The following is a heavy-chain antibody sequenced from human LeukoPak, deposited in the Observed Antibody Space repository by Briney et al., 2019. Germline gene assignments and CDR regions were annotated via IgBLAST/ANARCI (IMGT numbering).Heavy chain of an antibody. V-gene: IGHV3-23*01. Sequence: QTGGYLRLSCAASGFTFSSYAMSWVRQAPGKGLEWVSAISGSGGSTYYADSVKGRFTISRDNSKNTLYLQMNSLRAEDTAVYYCANSNYYGSGSYYPRFVYWGQGTLVTVSS. CDR3: ANSNYYGSGSYYPRFVY. D-gene: IGHD3-10*01. CDR2: ISGSGGST. J-gene: IGHJ4*02. CDR1: GFTFSSYA.